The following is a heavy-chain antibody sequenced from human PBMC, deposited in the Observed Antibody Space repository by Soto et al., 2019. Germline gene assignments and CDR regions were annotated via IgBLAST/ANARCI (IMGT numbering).Heavy chain of an antibody. CDR3: ARDRGYSYGNFDY. CDR1: GFTFSSYA. V-gene: IGHV3-30-3*01. J-gene: IGHJ4*02. Sequence: QVQLVESGGGVVQPGRSLRLSCAASGFTFSSYAMHWVRQAPGKGLEWVAVISYDGSNKYYADSVKGRFTISRDNSKNTLYLQMNSLSAKDTAVYYCARDRGYSYGNFDYWGQGTLVTVSS. CDR2: ISYDGSNK. D-gene: IGHD5-18*01.